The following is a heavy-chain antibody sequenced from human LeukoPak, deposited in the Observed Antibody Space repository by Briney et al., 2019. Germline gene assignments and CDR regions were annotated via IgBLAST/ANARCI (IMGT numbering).Heavy chain of an antibody. V-gene: IGHV3-23*01. CDR2: ISGSGGST. D-gene: IGHD3-22*01. CDR3: AKEEYYYDSSGYFDY. J-gene: IGHJ4*02. CDR1: GFTFSSHA. Sequence: GGSLRLSCAASGFTFSSHAMSWVRQAPGKGLEWVSAISGSGGSTYYADSVKGRFTISRDNSKNTLYLQMNSLRAEDTAVYYCAKEEYYYDSSGYFDYWGQGTLVTVSS.